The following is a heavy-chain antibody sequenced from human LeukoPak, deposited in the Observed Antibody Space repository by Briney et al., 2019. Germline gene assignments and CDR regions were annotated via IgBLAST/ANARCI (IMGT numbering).Heavy chain of an antibody. CDR2: IIPIFGTA. Sequence: ASVKVSCKASGGTFSSYAISWVRQAPGQGRAWMGGIIPIFGTANYAQKFQGRVTITADESTSTAYMELSSLRSEDTAVYFCARGGIASAFNYFDYWGQGTLVTVSS. CDR1: GGTFSSYA. V-gene: IGHV1-69*13. D-gene: IGHD6-13*01. CDR3: ARGGIASAFNYFDY. J-gene: IGHJ4*02.